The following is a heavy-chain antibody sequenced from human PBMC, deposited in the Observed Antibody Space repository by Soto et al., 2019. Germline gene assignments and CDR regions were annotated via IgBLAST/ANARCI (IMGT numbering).Heavy chain of an antibody. D-gene: IGHD3-16*01. J-gene: IGHJ4*02. V-gene: IGHV3-30*18. CDR1: GISFSRSG. Sequence: QVQLVESGGGVVQPGRSLRLSCIASGISFSRSGMHWVRQAPGKGLEWVAVISFDGSRTFYPDSVKGRFTISRDDSKNTVYLQMNTLRTYDTAVYYCAKDKGVRYFDYWGQGTLVAVSS. CDR3: AKDKGVRYFDY. CDR2: ISFDGSRT.